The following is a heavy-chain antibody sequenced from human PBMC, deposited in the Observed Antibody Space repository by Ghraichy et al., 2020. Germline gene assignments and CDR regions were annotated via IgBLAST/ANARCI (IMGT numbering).Heavy chain of an antibody. Sequence: SETLSLTCTVSGGSIRDYYWSWIRQPPGKGLEWIGFIYESGNSNYNPSLKSRVTISIDTSKNQLSLNLMSVTAADTAVYYCARDVGIGADAFDIWGQGTLVTVSS. J-gene: IGHJ3*02. CDR3: ARDVGIGADAFDI. CDR2: IYESGNS. V-gene: IGHV4-59*01. CDR1: GGSIRDYY. D-gene: IGHD3-3*01.